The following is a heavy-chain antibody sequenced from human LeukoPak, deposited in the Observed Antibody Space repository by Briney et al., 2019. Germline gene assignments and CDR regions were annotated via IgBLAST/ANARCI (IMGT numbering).Heavy chain of an antibody. CDR3: ARYDSSGYNFDY. V-gene: IGHV3-21*01. CDR2: ISSSSSYI. CDR1: GFTFSSYA. D-gene: IGHD3-22*01. Sequence: GGSLRLSCAASGFTFSSYAMSWVRQAPGKGLEWVSSISSSSSYIYYADSVKGRFTISRDNAKNSLYLQMNSLRAEDTAVYYCARYDSSGYNFDYWGQGTLVTVSS. J-gene: IGHJ4*02.